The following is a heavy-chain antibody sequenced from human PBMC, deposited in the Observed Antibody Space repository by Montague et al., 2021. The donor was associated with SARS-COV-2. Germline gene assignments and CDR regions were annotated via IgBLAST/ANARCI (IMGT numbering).Heavy chain of an antibody. Sequence: SETLSLTCSVSGHSICSSDWWTWCRQPPGKGLEWIGEIYHSGSTTYNPPLKSRVTISVDKSKNQFSLTLTSLTAADTAEYYCARAQKTISGMLVPPGSTDFWGQGTLVTVSS. J-gene: IGHJ4*02. V-gene: IGHV4-4*02. CDR1: GHSICSSDW. D-gene: IGHD3-3*01. CDR3: ARAQKTISGMLVPPGSTDF. CDR2: IYHSGST.